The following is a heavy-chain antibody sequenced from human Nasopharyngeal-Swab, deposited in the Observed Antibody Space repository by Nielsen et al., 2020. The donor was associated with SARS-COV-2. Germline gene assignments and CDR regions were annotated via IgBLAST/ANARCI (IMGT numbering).Heavy chain of an antibody. V-gene: IGHV4-34*01. Sequence: SRTLSLTCAGYGGSFSGYYWSWIRQPPGKGLEWIGEINHSGSTNYNPSLKSRVTISVDTSKNQFSLRLSSVTAADTAVYYCARGRAFHRDIVVVVAAKSPFDYWGQGTLVTVSS. CDR2: INHSGST. CDR1: GGSFSGYY. J-gene: IGHJ4*02. D-gene: IGHD2-15*01. CDR3: ARGRAFHRDIVVVVAAKSPFDY.